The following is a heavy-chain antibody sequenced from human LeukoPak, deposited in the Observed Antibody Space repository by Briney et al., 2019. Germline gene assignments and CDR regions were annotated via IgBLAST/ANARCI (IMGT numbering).Heavy chain of an antibody. J-gene: IGHJ4*02. V-gene: IGHV3-7*02. Sequence: GGSLRLSCAASGFTFSSYWMSWVRQAPGKWLDWGADINQDGNEQYYVDSAKGRFTISRDNGKKSLFLQMNSLRVEDAAVSFCVRGRGNRSSWYWDYWGQGTLVIVSS. CDR3: VRGRGNRSSWYWDY. D-gene: IGHD6-13*01. CDR1: GFTFSSYW. CDR2: INQDGNEQ.